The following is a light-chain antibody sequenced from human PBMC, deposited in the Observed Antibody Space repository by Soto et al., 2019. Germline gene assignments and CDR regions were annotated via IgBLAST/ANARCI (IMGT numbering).Light chain of an antibody. Sequence: EIVLTQSPGTLSLSQGERATLSCRASQSVSSSYLAWYQQKPGQAPRLLIYGASSRATGIPDRFSGSGSGTDFTLTISRLEPEDFAVYYCQQYGSSSMYTFGQGTKLEIK. CDR3: QQYGSSSMYT. J-gene: IGKJ2*01. CDR2: GAS. V-gene: IGKV3-20*01. CDR1: QSVSSSY.